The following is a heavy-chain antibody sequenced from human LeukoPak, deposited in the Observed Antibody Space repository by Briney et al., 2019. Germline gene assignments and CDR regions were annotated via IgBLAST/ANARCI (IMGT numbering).Heavy chain of an antibody. CDR3: ARESVGSHAIDY. D-gene: IGHD4-23*01. CDR2: IYSAGPT. J-gene: IGHJ4*02. Sequence: GGSLRLSCAAAGFSVSSSYMSWVRQAPGKGLEWVSVIYSAGPTHYADSVKGRFTVSSDKSENTLHLQMNSLRAEDTAIYYCARESVGSHAIDYWGQGTLVTVSS. V-gene: IGHV3-53*01. CDR1: GFSVSSSY.